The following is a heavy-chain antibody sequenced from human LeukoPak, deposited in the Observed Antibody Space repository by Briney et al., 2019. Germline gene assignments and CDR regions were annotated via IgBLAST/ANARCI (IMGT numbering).Heavy chain of an antibody. Sequence: SETLSLTCTVSGGSISSSSYYWGWIRQPPGKGLEWIGSIFYSGSSYSNPSLKSRVTISVDTSKNQFSLKLSSVTAADTAVYFCARRPVLRSLETYNLDYWGQGTLVTVSS. D-gene: IGHD3-3*01. J-gene: IGHJ4*02. CDR3: ARRPVLRSLETYNLDY. CDR2: IFYSGSS. V-gene: IGHV4-39*01. CDR1: GGSISSSSYY.